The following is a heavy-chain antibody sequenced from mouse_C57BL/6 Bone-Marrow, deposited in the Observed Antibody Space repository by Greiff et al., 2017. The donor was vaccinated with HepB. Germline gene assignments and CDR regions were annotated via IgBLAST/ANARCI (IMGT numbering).Heavy chain of an antibody. J-gene: IGHJ3*01. CDR1: GFSLSTSGMG. V-gene: IGHV8-12*01. D-gene: IGHD1-2*01. CDR3: ARRTANFAWFAY. Sequence: QVTLKESGPGILQSSQTLSLTCSFSGFSLSTSGMGVSWIRQPPGKGLEWLAHIYGDDDKRYNPSLKSRLTISKDTSRNQVFLKITSVDTADTATYYCARRTANFAWFAYWGQGTLGTVSA. CDR2: IYGDDDK.